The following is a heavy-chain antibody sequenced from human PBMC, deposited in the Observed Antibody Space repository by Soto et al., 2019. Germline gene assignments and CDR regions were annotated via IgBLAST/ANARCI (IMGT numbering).Heavy chain of an antibody. CDR1: GFTFTTYA. J-gene: IGHJ4*02. V-gene: IGHV3-30*04. CDR2: ISNDGRDK. D-gene: IGHD3-3*01. Sequence: QVQLVESGGGVVQPGRSLRLSCAASGFTFTTYAIHWVRQAPGKGLEWVAIISNDGRDKYYADSVKGRFTISRDNSKNTLYLQMSSLSSDDTAVYCCARDQCFGGVRSCYYFDFWGQGTLVTVSS. CDR3: ARDQCFGGVRSCYYFDF.